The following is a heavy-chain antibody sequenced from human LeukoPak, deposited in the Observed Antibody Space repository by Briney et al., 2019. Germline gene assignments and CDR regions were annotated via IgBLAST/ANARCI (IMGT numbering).Heavy chain of an antibody. V-gene: IGHV3-21*01. CDR3: ARESPGHPLDH. Sequence: GGSLRLSCVASGFTFSTYSMNWVRQAPGKGLEWVSAISTDSKYIYYPDSVKGRFTTSRDNAKNSLYLQMNSLRAEDTAVYYCARESPGHPLDHWGQGTLVTVSS. CDR2: ISTDSKYI. D-gene: IGHD1-1*01. J-gene: IGHJ4*02. CDR1: GFTFSTYS.